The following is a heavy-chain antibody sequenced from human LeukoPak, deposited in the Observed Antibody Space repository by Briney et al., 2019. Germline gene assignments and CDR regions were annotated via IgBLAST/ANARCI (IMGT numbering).Heavy chain of an antibody. V-gene: IGHV3-33*03. CDR3: ADYYYDSSGYYHPDAFDI. CDR1: GFTFRTYG. D-gene: IGHD3-22*01. J-gene: IGHJ3*02. CDR2: IWYDGNKK. Sequence: GGSLRLSCAASGFTFRTYGMHWVRQAPGKGLEWVAVIWYDGNKKYYADSVKGRFTISRDNSKKTLYLQMNSLRAEDTAVYYCADYYYDSSGYYHPDAFDIWGQGTMVTVSS.